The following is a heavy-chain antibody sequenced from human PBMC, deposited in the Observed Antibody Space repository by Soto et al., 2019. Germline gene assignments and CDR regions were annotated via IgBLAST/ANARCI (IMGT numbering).Heavy chain of an antibody. Sequence: QVQLQESGPGLVKPSETLSLTCTVSGGSVDSDSYYWTWIRQPPGKGLEWIGYIYNSGRTNYNPSLESRVTISIDTSRNQFSLKLTSVTAADTAVFYCAREYSNSPEAFDFWGQGTLVTVSS. CDR1: GGSVDSDSYY. J-gene: IGHJ4*02. CDR3: AREYSNSPEAFDF. V-gene: IGHV4-61*01. CDR2: IYNSGRT. D-gene: IGHD6-6*01.